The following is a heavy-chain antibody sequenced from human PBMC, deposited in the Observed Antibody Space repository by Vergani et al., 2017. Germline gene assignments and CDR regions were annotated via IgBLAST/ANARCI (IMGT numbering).Heavy chain of an antibody. CDR2: IYWNDEK. CDR1: GFPLSTSGEG. CDR3: AHLPPYTSCSFCYVY. Sequence: QITLKESGPTLVKPTQTLTLICTFSGFPLSTSGEGVGWTRPPPGKALEWLALIYWNDEKRSSPSLKIRLTITKDTPKNQVVLTMTNMDPVDTATYYCAHLPPYTSCSFCYVYWGQGTLVTVSS. D-gene: IGHD2-2*01. J-gene: IGHJ4*02. V-gene: IGHV2-5*01.